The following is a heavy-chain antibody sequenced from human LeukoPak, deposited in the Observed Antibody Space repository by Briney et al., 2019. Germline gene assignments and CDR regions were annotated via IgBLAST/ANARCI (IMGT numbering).Heavy chain of an antibody. V-gene: IGHV3-21*01. Sequence: GGSLRISCAASGFTFSSYTMNWVRQAPGKGLEWVSSITSSSSYIYYTDSAKGRFTISRDNAKNSLFLQMNSLRAEDTAVYYCARVLSGTLTFDHWGQGTLVAVSS. CDR1: GFTFSSYT. CDR2: ITSSSSYI. D-gene: IGHD3-9*01. CDR3: ARVLSGTLTFDH. J-gene: IGHJ4*02.